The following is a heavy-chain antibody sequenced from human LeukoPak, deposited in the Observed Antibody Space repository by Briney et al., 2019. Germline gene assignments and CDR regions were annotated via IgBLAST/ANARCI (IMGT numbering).Heavy chain of an antibody. CDR3: ASWNYTCAFDI. CDR2: IYWDDDK. CDR1: GFSLSTSGVG. J-gene: IGHJ3*02. Sequence: SGPTLVKPTQTLTLTCTFSGFSLSTSGVGVGWIRQPPGKALEWLALIYWDDDKRYSPSLKSRLTITKDTSKNQVVLIMTNLDPVDTATYYCASWNYTCAFDIWGQGTMVTVSS. D-gene: IGHD1-7*01. V-gene: IGHV2-5*02.